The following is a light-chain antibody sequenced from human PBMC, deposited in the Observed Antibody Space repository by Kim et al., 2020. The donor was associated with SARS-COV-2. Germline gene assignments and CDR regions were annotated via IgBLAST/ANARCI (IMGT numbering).Light chain of an antibody. CDR3: QQYYNSPYT. J-gene: IGKJ2*01. CDR2: WAS. V-gene: IGKV4-1*01. CDR1: QSVLYSSNNKNY. Sequence: DIVMTQSPDSLAVSLGERATINCKSSQSVLYSSNNKNYLTWYQQKPGHPPKLLIYWASTRESGVPDRFSGSGSGTDFTLTISSLQAEDVAVYYCQQYYNSPYTFGQGTKLEI.